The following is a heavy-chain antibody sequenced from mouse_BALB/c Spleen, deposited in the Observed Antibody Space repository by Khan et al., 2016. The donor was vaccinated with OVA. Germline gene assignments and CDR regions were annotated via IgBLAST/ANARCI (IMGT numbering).Heavy chain of an antibody. CDR3: ARAYYGNYREAMDY. Sequence: VQLKESGPGLVAPSQSLSITCTVSGFSLTGYGVNWVRQPPGKGLEWLGMLWGDGSTDYNSALKSRLSISKDNSKSQVFLKMNSLQTDDTARYYCARAYYGNYREAMDYWGQGTSVTFPS. D-gene: IGHD2-10*01. J-gene: IGHJ4*01. V-gene: IGHV2-6-7*01. CDR1: GFSLTGYG. CDR2: LWGDGST.